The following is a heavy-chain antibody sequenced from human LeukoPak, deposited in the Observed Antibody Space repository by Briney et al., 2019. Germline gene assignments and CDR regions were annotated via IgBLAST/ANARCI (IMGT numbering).Heavy chain of an antibody. CDR1: GGSISNYY. J-gene: IGHJ4*02. V-gene: IGHV4-59*08. CDR2: MSYSGST. CDR3: ARQRYEMASFDC. Sequence: SETLSLTCTVSGGSISNYYWSWIRQPPGKRLEWIAYMSYSGSTNYNPSLKSRVTISVDTSKNQFSLKLSSVTAADTAVYYCARQRYEMASFDCWGRGTLVTVSS. D-gene: IGHD5-24*01.